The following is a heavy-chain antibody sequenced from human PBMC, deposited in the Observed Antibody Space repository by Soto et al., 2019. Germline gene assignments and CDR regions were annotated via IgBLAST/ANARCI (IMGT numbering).Heavy chain of an antibody. Sequence: ETLSLTCAISGASVSSNSAAWNWIRQSPSRGLEWLGRTYYRSKWYKEYAASVKSRITINPDTSKNQFSLQLNSVSPEDTAVYYCARTVGWLDPWGQGSLVTVSS. CDR1: GASVSSNSAA. D-gene: IGHD1-26*01. CDR3: ARTVGWLDP. CDR2: TYYRSKWYK. V-gene: IGHV6-1*01. J-gene: IGHJ5*02.